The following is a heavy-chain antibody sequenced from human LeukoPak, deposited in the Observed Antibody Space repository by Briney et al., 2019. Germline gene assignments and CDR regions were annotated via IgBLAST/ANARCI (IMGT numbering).Heavy chain of an antibody. CDR1: GASIRNYY. J-gene: IGHJ4*02. CDR2: IYYSGST. V-gene: IGHV4-59*01. D-gene: IGHD3-3*01. CDR3: ARGGMTTILDY. Sequence: SETLSLTCTVSGASIRNYYWSWLRQPPGQGLEWIGYIYYSGSTNYHPSLKSQVTISVDTSKSQFSLKLSSVTATDTAEYYCARGGMTTILDYWGQGTLVTVSS.